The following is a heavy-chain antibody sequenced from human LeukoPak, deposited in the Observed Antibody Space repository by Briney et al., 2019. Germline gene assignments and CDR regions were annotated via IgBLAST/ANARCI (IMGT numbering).Heavy chain of an antibody. V-gene: IGHV3-74*01. CDR1: GFTFSSYW. D-gene: IGHD6-13*01. CDR2: INTDGSST. J-gene: IGHJ4*02. Sequence: GGSLRLSCAASGFTFSSYWMHWVRQAPGKGLVWVSRINTDGSSTSYADSVKGRFTISRDNAKNTLYLQMNSLRAEDTAVYYCARTGSSWYLDYWGQGTLVTVSS. CDR3: ARTGSSWYLDY.